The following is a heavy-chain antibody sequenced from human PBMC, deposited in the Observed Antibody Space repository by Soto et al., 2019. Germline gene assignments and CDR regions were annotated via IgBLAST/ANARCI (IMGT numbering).Heavy chain of an antibody. V-gene: IGHV3-30*18. D-gene: IGHD6-19*01. CDR1: GFTFSSSG. CDR2: TSFDGSSG. J-gene: IGHJ4*02. Sequence: QVQLVESGGGVVQPGRSLRLSCAASGFTFSSSGMHWVRQATGKGLEWVAVTSFDGSSGYYADSVRGRFTISRDNSNNTLYLQMNSLRAEDTAVYYCAKSPPAVAGYFDYWGQGTLVTVSS. CDR3: AKSPPAVAGYFDY.